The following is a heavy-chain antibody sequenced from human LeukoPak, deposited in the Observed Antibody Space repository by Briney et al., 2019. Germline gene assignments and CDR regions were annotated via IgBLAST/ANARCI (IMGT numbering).Heavy chain of an antibody. J-gene: IGHJ4*02. CDR2: ISSSSSYI. Sequence: GGSLTLSCAASGFTFSSYSMNWVRQAPGKGLEWVSSISSSSSYIYYADSVKGRFTISRDNAKNSLYLQMNSLRAEDTAVYYCARGGYSYGYFDYWGQGTLVTVSS. CDR3: ARGGYSYGYFDY. V-gene: IGHV3-21*01. CDR1: GFTFSSYS. D-gene: IGHD5-18*01.